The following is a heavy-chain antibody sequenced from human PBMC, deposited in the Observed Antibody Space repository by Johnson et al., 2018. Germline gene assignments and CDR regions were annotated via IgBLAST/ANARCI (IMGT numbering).Heavy chain of an antibody. V-gene: IGHV4-39*07. D-gene: IGHD1-7*01. CDR2: IYYSGST. CDR3: ASTKEGTTSYYYYYMDV. J-gene: IGHJ6*03. Sequence: QVQLVESGPGLVKPSETLSLTCTVSGGSISSSSYYWGWIRQPPGKGLEWIGSIYYSGSTYYNPSLKSRVTISVTTSKNQFSLKLSSVTAADTAVYYCASTKEGTTSYYYYYMDVWGKGTTVTVSS. CDR1: GGSISSSSYY.